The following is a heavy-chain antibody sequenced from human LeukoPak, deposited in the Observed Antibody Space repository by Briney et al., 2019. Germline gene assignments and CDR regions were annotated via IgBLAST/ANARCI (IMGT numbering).Heavy chain of an antibody. CDR1: GFTFSSYA. CDR2: ISYDGSNE. D-gene: IGHD2-2*01. J-gene: IGHJ4*02. CDR3: ARGGCSSTSCHSDY. Sequence: PGGSLRLSCAASGFTFSSYAMHWVRQAPGKGLEWVAVISYDGSNEYYADSVKGRFTISRDNAKNSLYLQMNSLRAEDTAVYYCARGGCSSTSCHSDYWGQGTLVTVSS. V-gene: IGHV3-30-3*01.